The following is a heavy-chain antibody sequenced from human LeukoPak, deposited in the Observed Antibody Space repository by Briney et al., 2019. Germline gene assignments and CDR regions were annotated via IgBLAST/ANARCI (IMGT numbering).Heavy chain of an antibody. CDR3: AKNYCSRTSCYASAIDY. CDR1: GFTFSSFA. Sequence: GGSLRLSCAASGFTFSSFAMSWVRQAPGKGLEGVSLITGSGNTYYADSVKGRFTISRDNSKNTLYLQMNSLRAEDTAVYYCAKNYCSRTSCYASAIDYWGQGTLVTVSS. D-gene: IGHD2-2*01. CDR2: ITGSGNT. J-gene: IGHJ4*02. V-gene: IGHV3-23*01.